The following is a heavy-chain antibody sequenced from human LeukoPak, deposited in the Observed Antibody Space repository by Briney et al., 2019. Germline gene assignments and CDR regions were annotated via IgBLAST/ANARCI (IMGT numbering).Heavy chain of an antibody. CDR2: IYSSGST. J-gene: IGHJ4*02. D-gene: IGHD2-2*02. CDR1: GHSISSNNW. CDR3: GRHYCSSTSCYIDY. Sequence: SDTLSLTCAVSGHSISSNNWWGWIRPPPGKGLEWIGYIYSSGSTYYNPSLKSRVTMSIDTSKNQFSLKLSSVTAVDTTVYYCGRHYCSSTSCYIDYWGQGTLVTVSS. V-gene: IGHV4-28*01.